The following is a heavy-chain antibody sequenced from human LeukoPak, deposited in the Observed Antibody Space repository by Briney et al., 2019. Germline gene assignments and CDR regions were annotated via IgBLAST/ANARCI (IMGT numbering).Heavy chain of an antibody. CDR2: IYTSGST. CDR1: GGSISSGSYY. V-gene: IGHV4-61*02. J-gene: IGHJ6*03. CDR3: V. Sequence: SETLSLTCTVSGGSISSGSYYWSWIRQPAGKGLEWIGRIYTSGSTNYNPSLKSRVTISVDTSKKQFSLNRISVTAADTAYYMDVWGKRTTVTGSS.